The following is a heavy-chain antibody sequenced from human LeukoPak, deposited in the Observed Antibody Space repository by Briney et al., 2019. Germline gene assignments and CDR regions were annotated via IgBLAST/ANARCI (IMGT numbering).Heavy chain of an antibody. V-gene: IGHV3-7*03. Sequence: GGSLRLSCAASGFAFSSFWMSWVRPAPGKGLEWVANIKQDASEKYYVDSVKGRFTISRDNVKNSLYLQMNSLRAEDTAVYYCARLWEPDFDYWGQGVLVTVSS. CDR1: GFAFSSFW. CDR3: ARLWEPDFDY. J-gene: IGHJ4*02. D-gene: IGHD1-14*01. CDR2: IKQDASEK.